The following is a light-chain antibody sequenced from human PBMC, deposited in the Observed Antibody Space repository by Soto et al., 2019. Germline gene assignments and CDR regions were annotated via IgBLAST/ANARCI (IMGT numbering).Light chain of an antibody. V-gene: IGLV2-14*01. CDR3: SSYTSSSTV. CDR2: DVS. CDR1: SSDVGGYNY. J-gene: IGLJ1*01. Sequence: QSVLTQPASVTGSPGQPITISCTGTSSDVGGYNYVSWYQQHPGKAPKLMIYDVSNRPSGVSNRFSGSKSGNTASLTISGLQAEDEADYYCSSYTSSSTVFGTGTKVTVL.